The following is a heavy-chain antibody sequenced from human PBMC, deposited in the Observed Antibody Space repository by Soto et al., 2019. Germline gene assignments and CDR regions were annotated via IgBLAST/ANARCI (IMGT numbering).Heavy chain of an antibody. Sequence: EMQLVQSGGGLVKPEGSLRLSCAASGFSFTDVWMSWLRQAQGKGMEWVARVKDKTDGEATDYAAPVEGRFTISRDDSKNTLYLQMNSLKTEDTAVYYCTVLLRGVGAFDIWRQGTIVTVSS. CDR3: TVLLRGVGAFDI. CDR1: GFSFTDVW. J-gene: IGHJ3*02. D-gene: IGHD3-10*01. CDR2: VKDKTDGEAT. V-gene: IGHV3-15*01.